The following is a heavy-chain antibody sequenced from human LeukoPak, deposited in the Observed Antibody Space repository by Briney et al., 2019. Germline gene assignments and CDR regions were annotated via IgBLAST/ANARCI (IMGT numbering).Heavy chain of an antibody. Sequence: PEGSLRLSCAASGFTFSSYWMSWVRQAPGKGLEWVANIKQDGSEKYYVDSVKGRFTISRDNAKNSLYLQMNSLRAEDTAVYYCAREHCSGGSCYSDYWGQGTLVTVSS. J-gene: IGHJ4*02. CDR3: AREHCSGGSCYSDY. V-gene: IGHV3-7*04. CDR1: GFTFSSYW. CDR2: IKQDGSEK. D-gene: IGHD2-15*01.